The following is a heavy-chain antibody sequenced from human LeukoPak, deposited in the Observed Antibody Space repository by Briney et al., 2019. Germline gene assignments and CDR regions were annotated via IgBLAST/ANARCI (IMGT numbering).Heavy chain of an antibody. Sequence: PGGSLRLSCAASGFTFNNAWMSWVRQAPGKGLEWVANIKPDGSEKSYVDSVKGRFTISRDNAKNSQYLQMNSLRAEDTAVYYCARGQMAGYWGQGTLVTVSS. CDR1: GFTFNNAW. V-gene: IGHV3-7*05. CDR3: ARGQMAGY. D-gene: IGHD5-24*01. CDR2: IKPDGSEK. J-gene: IGHJ4*02.